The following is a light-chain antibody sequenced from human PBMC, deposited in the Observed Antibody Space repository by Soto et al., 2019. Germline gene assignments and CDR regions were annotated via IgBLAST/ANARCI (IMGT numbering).Light chain of an antibody. CDR3: CSYVGSSTSYV. CDR1: SGDVGNYNL. V-gene: IGLV2-23*02. J-gene: IGLJ1*01. Sequence: QSVLTQPASVSGSPGQSITISCTGTSGDVGNYNLVSWYQQHPGKAPKLMIYEVNKWPSGVSNRFSGSKSGNTASLTISEPQAEDEADYYCCSYVGSSTSYVFGTGTKVTVL. CDR2: EVN.